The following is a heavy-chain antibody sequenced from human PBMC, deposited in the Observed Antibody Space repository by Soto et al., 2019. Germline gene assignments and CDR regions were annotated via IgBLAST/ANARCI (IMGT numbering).Heavy chain of an antibody. J-gene: IGHJ2*01. CDR1: GFVYSQYA. D-gene: IGHD6-13*01. Sequence: VQLVESGGGVVQPGRSLRLSCEASGFVYSQYAMHWVRQAPGKGPEWVALIWNDGSQKNYVDSVKGRFTISRDNSKNTLNLQMNSLRADDTAMYFCVRGIPSQYSSTWLYWHFDLWGPGTWSLSPQ. V-gene: IGHV3-33*01. CDR2: IWNDGSQK. CDR3: VRGIPSQYSSTWLYWHFDL.